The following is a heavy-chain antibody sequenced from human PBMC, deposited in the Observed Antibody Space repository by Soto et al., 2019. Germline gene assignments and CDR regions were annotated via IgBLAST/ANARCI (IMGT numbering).Heavy chain of an antibody. CDR1: GYTFTSYG. D-gene: IGHD6-13*01. CDR2: ISAYNGNT. V-gene: IGHV1-18*01. Sequence: ASVKVSCKASGYTFTSYGISWVRQAPGQGLEWMGWISAYNGNTNYAQKLQGRVTMTTDTSTSTAYMELRSLRSDDTAVYYCARDLFEGSSWYIVGYYYGMDVWGQGTTVTVS. J-gene: IGHJ6*02. CDR3: ARDLFEGSSWYIVGYYYGMDV.